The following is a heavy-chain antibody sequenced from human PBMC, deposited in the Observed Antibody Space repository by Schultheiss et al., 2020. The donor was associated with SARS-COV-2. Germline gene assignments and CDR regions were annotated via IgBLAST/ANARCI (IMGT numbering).Heavy chain of an antibody. J-gene: IGHJ6*02. CDR1: GFTFSSYA. Sequence: GESLKISCAASGFTFSSYAMHWVRQAPGKGLEWVAVISYDGSNKYYADSVKGRFTISRDNSKNTLYLQMNSLRAEDTAVYYCARADSNYLLWPSRAYYYYGMDVWGQGTTVTVSS. D-gene: IGHD4-11*01. CDR2: ISYDGSNK. V-gene: IGHV3-30-3*01. CDR3: ARADSNYLLWPSRAYYYYGMDV.